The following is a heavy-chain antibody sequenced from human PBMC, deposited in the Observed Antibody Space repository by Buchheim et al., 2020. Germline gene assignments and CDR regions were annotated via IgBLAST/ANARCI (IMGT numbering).Heavy chain of an antibody. CDR3: ATDPHYPSGSY. J-gene: IGHJ1*01. CDR2: ISACGGRT. V-gene: IGHV3-48*03. Sequence: EVFLVESGGHLVQPGGSLRLSCAASGFPFGGYEMNWVRQAPGKGLECIAYISACGGRTYYVYSVRGRFTISRDKAQNSLYLQMSSLRVEDTAVYYCATDPHYPSGSYWGRGTL. D-gene: IGHD3-10*01. CDR1: GFPFGGYE.